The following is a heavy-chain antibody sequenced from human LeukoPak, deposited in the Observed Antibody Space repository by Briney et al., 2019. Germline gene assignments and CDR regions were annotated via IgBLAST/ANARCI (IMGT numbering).Heavy chain of an antibody. D-gene: IGHD6-13*01. CDR2: IYYSGST. CDR3: ARVCRPGYSVGSWFDP. Sequence: SETLSLTCTVSGGSISSSSYYWGWIRQPPGKGLEWIGSIYYSGSTYYNPSLKSRVTISVDTSKNQFSLKLSSVTAADTAVYYCARVCRPGYSVGSWFDPWGQGTLVTVSS. CDR1: GGSISSSSYY. V-gene: IGHV4-39*07. J-gene: IGHJ5*02.